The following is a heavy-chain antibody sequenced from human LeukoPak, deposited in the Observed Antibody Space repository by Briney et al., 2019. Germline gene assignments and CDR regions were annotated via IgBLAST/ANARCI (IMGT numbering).Heavy chain of an antibody. J-gene: IGHJ4*02. V-gene: IGHV3-49*04. CDR1: GFTFGDYA. Sequence: PGGSLRLSCTASGFTFGDYAMSWVRQAPGKRLEWVGFIRSKAYGGTTEYAASVKGRFTISRDDSKSIAYLQMNSLKTEDTAVYYCTRVGATVTLEVVYFDYWGQGTLVTVSS. CDR2: IRSKAYGGTT. CDR3: TRVGATVTLEVVYFDY. D-gene: IGHD4-11*01.